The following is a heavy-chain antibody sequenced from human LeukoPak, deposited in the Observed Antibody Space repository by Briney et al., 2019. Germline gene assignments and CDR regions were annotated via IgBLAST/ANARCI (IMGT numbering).Heavy chain of an antibody. CDR1: GGSISSNSYY. J-gene: IGHJ5*02. V-gene: IGHV4-39*02. D-gene: IGHD6-13*01. Sequence: SETLSLTCTVSGGSISSNSYYWGWIRQPPGKGLEWIGSMYYSGNTYYNPSLKSRVTISVDTSKNQLSLKLSSVTAADTAVYYCARGRGARSSRWYNWFDPWGQGTLVTVSS. CDR2: MYYSGNT. CDR3: ARGRGARSSRWYNWFDP.